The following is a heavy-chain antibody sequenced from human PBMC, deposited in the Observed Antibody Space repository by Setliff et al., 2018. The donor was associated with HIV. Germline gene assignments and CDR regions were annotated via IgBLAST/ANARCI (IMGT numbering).Heavy chain of an antibody. D-gene: IGHD2-2*02. CDR3: GRHSLYGPAAISALDY. CDR2: IYSSRWS. J-gene: IGHJ4*02. Sequence: SETLSLTCTVSGFSVKSAFYWGWIRQTPGEGLEWIGSIYSSRWSYYNPSLQSRLTLSIDRSRSQFSLNLRSVTAADTAVYYCGRHSLYGPAAISALDYWGQGALVTVSS. V-gene: IGHV4-38-2*02. CDR1: GFSVKSAFY.